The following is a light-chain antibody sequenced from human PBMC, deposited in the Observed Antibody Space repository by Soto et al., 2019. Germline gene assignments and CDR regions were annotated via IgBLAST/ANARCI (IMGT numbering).Light chain of an antibody. CDR2: AAS. V-gene: IGKV1-39*01. J-gene: IGKJ1*01. CDR1: QPISTY. Sequence: DILMTQSPSSLSASVGDSVTLTCRTSQPISTYLNWYQHKSGRAPQLLIYAASSLQTVVPSRFSGSGSGTEFTLTISSLQPEDFATYYCQQSFRVPRTFGQGTKVEI. CDR3: QQSFRVPRT.